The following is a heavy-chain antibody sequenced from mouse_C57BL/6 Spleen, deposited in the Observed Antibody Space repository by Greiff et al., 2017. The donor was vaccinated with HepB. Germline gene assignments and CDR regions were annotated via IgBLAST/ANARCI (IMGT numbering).Heavy chain of an antibody. J-gene: IGHJ4*01. CDR3: LLYAMDY. D-gene: IGHD2-10*01. CDR2: IYPGDGDT. V-gene: IGHV1-82*01. Sequence: QVQLQQSGPELVKPGASVKISCKASGYAFSSSWMNWVKQRPGKGLEWIGRIYPGDGDTNYNEKFKGKATLTADKSSSTAYMQLSSLTSEDSAVYFCLLYAMDYWGQGTSVTVSS. CDR1: GYAFSSSW.